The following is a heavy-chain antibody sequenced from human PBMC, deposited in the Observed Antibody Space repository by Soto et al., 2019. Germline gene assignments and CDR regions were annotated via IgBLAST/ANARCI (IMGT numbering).Heavy chain of an antibody. D-gene: IGHD1-7*01. Sequence: GSLRLSCAASGFTFSSYEMNWVRQAPGKGLEWVSYISSSGSTIYYADSVKGRFTISRDNAKNSLYLQMNSLRAEDTAVYYCARVGGTGTGWFDPWGQGTLVTVSS. J-gene: IGHJ5*02. CDR1: GFTFSSYE. CDR3: ARVGGTGTGWFDP. CDR2: ISSSGSTI. V-gene: IGHV3-48*03.